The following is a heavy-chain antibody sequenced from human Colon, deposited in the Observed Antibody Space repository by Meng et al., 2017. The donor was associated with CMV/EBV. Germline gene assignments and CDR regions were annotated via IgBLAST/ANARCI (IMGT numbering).Heavy chain of an antibody. CDR2: IYWDDDN. D-gene: IGHD6-19*01. CDR1: GFSLSTIGMG. CDR3: AHGRGWLTDY. Sequence: QITLKESGPTLVKPTQTLTLTCTFSGFSLSTIGMGVGWIRQPPGKALEWLALIYWDDDNQFRPSLKNRITITKDTSKNQVVLTMTNMDPVDTATYYCAHGRGWLTDYWGQGTLVTVSS. J-gene: IGHJ4*02. V-gene: IGHV2-5*02.